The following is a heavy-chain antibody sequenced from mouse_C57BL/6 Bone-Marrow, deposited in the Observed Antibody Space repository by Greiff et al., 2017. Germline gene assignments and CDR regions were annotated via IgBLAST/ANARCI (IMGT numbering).Heavy chain of an antibody. V-gene: IGHV1-26*01. CDR2: INPNNGGT. Sequence: EVQLQQSGPELVKPGASVKISCTASGYKFNDYYMHWVKQSHGQSLEWIGDINPNNGGTRYNQKFKGKATLTVDKSSSTAYMERRILTSEDSAVYYCSREGCDLFAYWGQGTLVTVSA. CDR3: SREGCDLFAY. CDR1: GYKFNDYY. J-gene: IGHJ3*01.